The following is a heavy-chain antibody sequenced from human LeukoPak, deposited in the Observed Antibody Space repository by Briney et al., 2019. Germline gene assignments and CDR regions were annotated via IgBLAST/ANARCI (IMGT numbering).Heavy chain of an antibody. CDR1: GFTFSSYA. J-gene: IGHJ4*02. D-gene: IGHD5-18*01. Sequence: GGSLRLSCAASGFTFSSYAMHWVRQAPGKGLEWVAVISYDGSNKYYADSAKGRFTISRDNSKNTLYLQMNSLRAEDTAVYYCARVVHVDTAMVFDYWGQGTLVTVSS. CDR3: ARVVHVDTAMVFDY. CDR2: ISYDGSNK. V-gene: IGHV3-30-3*01.